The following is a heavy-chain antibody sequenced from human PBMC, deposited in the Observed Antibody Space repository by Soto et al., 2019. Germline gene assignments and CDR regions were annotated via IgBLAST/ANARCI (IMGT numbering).Heavy chain of an antibody. CDR2: INHTGST. CDR3: ARGREIFGAVTPFEY. J-gene: IGHJ4*02. D-gene: IGHD3-3*01. Sequence: WTWIRQPPGKGLEWIGEINHTGSTKYNPSLKSRVTISLDTSKNQFYLSLRSVTAADTAVYYCARGREIFGAVTPFEYWGQGTQVAVSS. V-gene: IGHV4-34*01.